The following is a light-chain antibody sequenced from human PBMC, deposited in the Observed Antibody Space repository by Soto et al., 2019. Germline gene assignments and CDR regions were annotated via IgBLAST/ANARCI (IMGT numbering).Light chain of an antibody. V-gene: IGKV2-30*01. J-gene: IGKJ3*01. Sequence: DVVTTQSPLSLPVTLGQPASISCRSSQSLVYSDGNTFLNWFLQRPGQSPRRLIYKVSNRDSGVPDRFSGSGSGTDFTLKISRVEAEDIGVYYCMQGTHWPPTFGPG. CDR2: KVS. CDR1: QSLVYSDGNTF. CDR3: MQGTHWPPT.